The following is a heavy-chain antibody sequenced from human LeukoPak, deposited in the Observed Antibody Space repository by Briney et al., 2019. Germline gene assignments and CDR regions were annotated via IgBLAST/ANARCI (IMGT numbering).Heavy chain of an antibody. CDR3: AKGRVFYWFDP. V-gene: IGHV3-53*01. CDR1: GFTVRNNY. J-gene: IGHJ5*02. Sequence: GGSLRLSCAASGFTVRNNYMNWVRQAPGKGLEWVSLIYSDGTTYYADSVKGRFTISRDNSKNTLYLQMNSLRAEDTAVYYCAKGRVFYWFDPWGQGTLVTVSS. CDR2: IYSDGTT. D-gene: IGHD3-9*01.